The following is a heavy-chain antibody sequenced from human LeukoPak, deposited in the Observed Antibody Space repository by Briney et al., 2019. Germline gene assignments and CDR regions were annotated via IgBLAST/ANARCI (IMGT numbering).Heavy chain of an antibody. CDR1: GFTFSAHW. CDR3: KTADGSLTDY. V-gene: IGHV3-73*01. J-gene: IGHJ4*02. Sequence: GGSLRLSCAASGFTFSAHWMSWVRQAPGKGLEWVGRIRSKANSYATAYAASVKGRFTISRDDSKNTAYLQMNSLKTEDTAVYYCKTADGSLTDYWGQGTLVTVSS. D-gene: IGHD1-26*01. CDR2: IRSKANSYAT.